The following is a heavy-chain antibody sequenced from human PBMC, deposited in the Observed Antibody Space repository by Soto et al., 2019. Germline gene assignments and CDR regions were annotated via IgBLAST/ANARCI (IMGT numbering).Heavy chain of an antibody. V-gene: IGHV3-23*01. Sequence: GGSLRLSCAASGYTFSSYAISWFRQAPWKGLEWVSAISCSGGITYYADSGKGRFTISIDNSKNTLYPQMNSLRAEATAVYYCAKDSGITMVRGPHHYFAYWCQGTMVNVS. CDR1: GYTFSSYA. D-gene: IGHD3-10*01. CDR2: ISCSGGIT. J-gene: IGHJ4*02. CDR3: AKDSGITMVRGPHHYFAY.